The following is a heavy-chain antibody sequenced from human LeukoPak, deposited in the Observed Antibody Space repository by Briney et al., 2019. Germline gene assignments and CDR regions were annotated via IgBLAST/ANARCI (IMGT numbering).Heavy chain of an antibody. V-gene: IGHV1-69*13. Sequence: ASVKVSCKASGGTFSSYAISWVRQAPGQGLEWMGGIIPIFGTANYAQKFQGRVTITADESTSTAYMELSSLRSEDTAVYYCAKTRVDYYGSGNRLQYYYGMDVWGQGTTVTVSS. J-gene: IGHJ6*02. D-gene: IGHD3-10*01. CDR1: GGTFSSYA. CDR3: AKTRVDYYGSGNRLQYYYGMDV. CDR2: IIPIFGTA.